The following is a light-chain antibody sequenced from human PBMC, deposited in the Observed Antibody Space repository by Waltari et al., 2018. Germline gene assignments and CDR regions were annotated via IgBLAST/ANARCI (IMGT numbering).Light chain of an antibody. CDR3: QQCNSYLLT. CDR2: EAS. Sequence: DIQMTQSPSTLPASVGDSVTITCRASQSIGSSLAWYQQKPGKAPKVVIYEASSLESGVPSRFSGSGSGTEFTLTISSLQPDDFATYYCQQCNSYLLTFGGGTKVEIK. J-gene: IGKJ4*01. V-gene: IGKV1-5*03. CDR1: QSIGSS.